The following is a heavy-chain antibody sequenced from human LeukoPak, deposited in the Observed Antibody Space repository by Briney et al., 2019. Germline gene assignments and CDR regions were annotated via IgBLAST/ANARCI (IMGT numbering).Heavy chain of an antibody. CDR2: ISSSSTYI. CDR1: GFTFSSYS. V-gene: IGHV3-21*01. Sequence: GGCLRLSCAASGFTFSSYSMNWVRQAPGKGLEWGSSISSSSTYIYYADSVKGRFTISRDNAKNSLYLQMNSLRAEDTAVYYRARDYGYYYDSSGYYLDYWGQGTLVTVSS. CDR3: ARDYGYYYDSSGYYLDY. J-gene: IGHJ4*02. D-gene: IGHD3-22*01.